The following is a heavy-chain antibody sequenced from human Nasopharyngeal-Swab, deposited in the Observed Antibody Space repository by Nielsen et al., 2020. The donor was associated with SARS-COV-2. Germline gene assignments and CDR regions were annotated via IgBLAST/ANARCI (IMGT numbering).Heavy chain of an antibody. J-gene: IGHJ6*02. CDR2: IKQDGSEK. CDR1: GFTFSSYW. D-gene: IGHD2-15*01. Sequence: GESLNISCAASGFTFSSYWMSWVRQAPGKGLEWVANIKQDGSEKYYVDSVKGRFTISRDNAKNSLYLQMNSLRAEDTAVYYCARDLHCSGGSCYSYGMDVWGQGTTVTVSS. V-gene: IGHV3-7*01. CDR3: ARDLHCSGGSCYSYGMDV.